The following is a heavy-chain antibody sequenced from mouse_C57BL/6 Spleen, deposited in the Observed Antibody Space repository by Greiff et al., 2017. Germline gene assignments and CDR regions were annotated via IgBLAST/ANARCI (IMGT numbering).Heavy chain of an antibody. J-gene: IGHJ4*01. V-gene: IGHV1-15*01. CDR2: IDPETGGT. CDR3: TRQGTNYDYDYYAMDY. Sequence: QVQLQQSGAELVRPGASVTLSCKASGYTFTDYEMHWVKQTPVHGLEWIGAIDPETGGTAYNQKFKGKAILTADKSSSTAYMELRSLTSEDSAVYYCTRQGTNYDYDYYAMDYWGQGTSVTVSS. CDR1: GYTFTDYE. D-gene: IGHD2-4*01.